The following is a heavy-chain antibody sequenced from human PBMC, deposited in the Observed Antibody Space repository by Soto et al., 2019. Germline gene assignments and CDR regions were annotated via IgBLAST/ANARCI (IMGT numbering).Heavy chain of an antibody. J-gene: IGHJ4*02. CDR3: ARGGHIAVATASFDN. Sequence: QVQLVQSGAEVRKPGASVKVSCKPSGYTFNTYYLHWLRQAPGQALEWMGVIHPSGGGTTYAQKFLGRVTVTRDTSTTTVFMKLSSLRSDDTAVYYCARGGHIAVATASFDNWGQGTLVTVSS. CDR2: IHPSGGGT. CDR1: GYTFNTYY. V-gene: IGHV1-46*02. D-gene: IGHD2-21*02.